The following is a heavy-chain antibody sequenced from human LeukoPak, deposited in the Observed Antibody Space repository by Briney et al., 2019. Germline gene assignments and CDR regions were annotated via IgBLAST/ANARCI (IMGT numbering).Heavy chain of an antibody. V-gene: IGHV1-2*02. D-gene: IGHD2-2*01. J-gene: IGHJ4*02. Sequence: GASVKVSCKASGYTFTGYYMHWVRQAPGQGFEWMGCINPNSGDTNYAQKFQGRVTMTRDTSISTAHMELSMLRSDDTAVYYCARANPLYCSSTTCLFDYWGQGTLVTVSS. CDR3: ARANPLYCSSTTCLFDY. CDR2: INPNSGDT. CDR1: GYTFTGYY.